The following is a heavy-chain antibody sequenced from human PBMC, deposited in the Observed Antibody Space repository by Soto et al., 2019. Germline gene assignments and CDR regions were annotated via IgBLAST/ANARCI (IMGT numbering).Heavy chain of an antibody. Sequence: SETLSLTCAVYGGSFSGYYWSWIRQPPGKGLEWSGEINHSGSTNYNPSLKSRVTISVDTSKNQFSLKLSSVTAADTAVCYCARYYDFWSSYGMDVWGQGTTVTVSS. D-gene: IGHD3-3*01. J-gene: IGHJ6*02. CDR1: GGSFSGYY. V-gene: IGHV4-34*01. CDR3: ARYYDFWSSYGMDV. CDR2: INHSGST.